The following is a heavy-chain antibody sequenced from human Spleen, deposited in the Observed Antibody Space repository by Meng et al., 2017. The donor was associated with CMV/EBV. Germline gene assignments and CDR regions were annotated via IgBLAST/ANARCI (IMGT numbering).Heavy chain of an antibody. CDR3: ARDLYSGTSL. CDR1: GFTFSDHF. V-gene: IGHV3-72*01. Sequence: GESLKISCAASGFTFSDHFMDWVRQAPGKGLEWVGRSRNKANSYVTEYAASVKGRFTISRDESENSVYLQMNSLKTEDTALYFCARDLYSGTSLWGQGSLVTVSS. D-gene: IGHD1-26*01. CDR2: SRNKANSYVT. J-gene: IGHJ4*02.